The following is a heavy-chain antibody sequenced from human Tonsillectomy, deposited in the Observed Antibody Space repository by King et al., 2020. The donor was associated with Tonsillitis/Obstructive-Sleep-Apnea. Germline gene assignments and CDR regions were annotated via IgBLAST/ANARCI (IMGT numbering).Heavy chain of an antibody. CDR2: IKQDGSEK. V-gene: IGHV3-7*03. CDR3: GHDMDV. Sequence: VQLVESGGGLVQPGVSLRLSCVASGFTFSSSWMSWVRQAPGKGLEWVANIKQDGSEKYYVDSVKGRFTISRDNAKNSLYLQMNSLRAEDTAVYYCGHDMDVWGQGTTVTVSS. J-gene: IGHJ6*02. CDR1: GFTFSSSW.